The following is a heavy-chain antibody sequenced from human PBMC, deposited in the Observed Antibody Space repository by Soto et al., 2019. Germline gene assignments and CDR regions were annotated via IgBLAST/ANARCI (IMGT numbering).Heavy chain of an antibody. D-gene: IGHD4-17*01. Sequence: PGGSLRLSCAASGFTFSSYSMNWVRQAPGKGLEWVSSISSSSSYIYYADSVKGRFTISRDNAKNSLYLKMNSLRAEDTAVYYCARDDLETTVTTLFWGAGYYYYGMDVWGQGTTVTVSS. V-gene: IGHV3-21*01. CDR2: ISSSSSYI. CDR1: GFTFSSYS. CDR3: ARDDLETTVTTLFWGAGYYYYGMDV. J-gene: IGHJ6*02.